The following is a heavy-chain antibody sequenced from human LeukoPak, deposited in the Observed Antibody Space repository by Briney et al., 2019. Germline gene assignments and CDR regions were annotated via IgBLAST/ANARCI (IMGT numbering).Heavy chain of an antibody. D-gene: IGHD6-13*01. CDR2: FDPEDGET. CDR3: ATESIAAAAFDI. Sequence: ASVKVSCKVSGYTLTELSMHWVRQAPGKGLEWMGGFDPEDGETIYAQKFQGRVTMTEDTSTDTVYMELSSLRSEDTAVYYCATESIAAAAFDIWGQGTMVTVSS. CDR1: GYTLTELS. V-gene: IGHV1-24*01. J-gene: IGHJ3*02.